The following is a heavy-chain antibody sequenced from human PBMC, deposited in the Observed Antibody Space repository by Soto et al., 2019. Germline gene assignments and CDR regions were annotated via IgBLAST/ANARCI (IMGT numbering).Heavy chain of an antibody. CDR2: INPSGGST. CDR1: GYSFTRYY. Sequence: ASVKGSCKASGYSFTRYYMHWVRRAPGQGLEWMGIINPSGGSTTYAQNFQGRVTMTRDTSTSTVYMELNTLRSEDTAVYYCARVSIARITGSAFDIWGQGTMVTVSS. CDR3: ARVSIARITGSAFDI. J-gene: IGHJ3*02. D-gene: IGHD5-12*01. V-gene: IGHV1-46*03.